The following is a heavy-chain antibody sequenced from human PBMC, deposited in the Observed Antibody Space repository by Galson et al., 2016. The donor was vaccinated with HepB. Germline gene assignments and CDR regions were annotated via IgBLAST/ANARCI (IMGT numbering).Heavy chain of an antibody. D-gene: IGHD2-8*01. CDR1: GFPFSSYT. Sequence: SLRLSCAASGFPFSSYTMTWVRQAPGKGLDWVSIIDGSGFTTYCADSVKGRFTISRDNSKNTLFLQMNSLRADDTAFYYCVKVLNGHFDDWGRGTLVTVSS. J-gene: IGHJ4*02. CDR2: IDGSGFTT. V-gene: IGHV3-23*01. CDR3: VKVLNGHFDD.